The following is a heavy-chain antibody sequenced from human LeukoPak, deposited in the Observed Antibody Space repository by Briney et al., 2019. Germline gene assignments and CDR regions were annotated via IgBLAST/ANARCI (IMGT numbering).Heavy chain of an antibody. Sequence: GGSLRLSCAASGFTFSSYAMSWVRQAPGKGLEWVSAISGSGGSTYYADSVKGRFTISKDNSKNTLYLQMNSLRAEDTAVYYCARDTGSSEFDYWGQGTLVTVSS. V-gene: IGHV3-23*01. D-gene: IGHD6-6*01. J-gene: IGHJ4*02. CDR2: ISGSGGST. CDR3: ARDTGSSEFDY. CDR1: GFTFSSYA.